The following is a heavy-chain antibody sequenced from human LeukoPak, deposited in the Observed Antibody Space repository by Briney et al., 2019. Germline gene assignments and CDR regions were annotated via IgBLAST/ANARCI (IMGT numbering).Heavy chain of an antibody. CDR3: ARDRIQLWSHDY. CDR2: IKPDGSEK. D-gene: IGHD5-18*01. V-gene: IGHV3-7*04. J-gene: IGHJ4*02. Sequence: PGGYLRLSCAASGFTFSGYWMSWVRQAPGKGLEWVANIKPDGSEKYYVDSVKGRFTISRDNAKNSLYLQMNGLRAEDTAVYYCARDRIQLWSHDYWGQGTLVTVSS. CDR1: GFTFSGYW.